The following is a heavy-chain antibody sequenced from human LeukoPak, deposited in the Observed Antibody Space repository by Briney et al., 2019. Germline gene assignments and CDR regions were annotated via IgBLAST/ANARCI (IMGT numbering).Heavy chain of an antibody. J-gene: IGHJ4*02. CDR1: GSTFSSYA. CDR3: AKCYRNSWYSDY. D-gene: IGHD6-13*01. CDR2: VSGSGGST. Sequence: GGSLRLSCAASGSTFSSYAMSWVRQAPGKGLEWVSAVSGSGGSTYYADSVKGRFTISRDNSKNTLYLQMNSLRAEDTAVYYCAKCYRNSWYSDYWGQGTLVTVSS. V-gene: IGHV3-23*01.